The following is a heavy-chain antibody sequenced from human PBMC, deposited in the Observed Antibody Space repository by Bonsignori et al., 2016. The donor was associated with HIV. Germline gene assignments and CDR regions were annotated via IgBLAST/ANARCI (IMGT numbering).Heavy chain of an antibody. CDR1: GFTFSSYA. V-gene: IGHV3-23*01. Sequence: GESLKISCAASGFTFSSYAMSWVRQAPGKGLEWVSAIFGSGGTTYYADSVKGRFTISRDNSKNTLYLQMNSLRAEDTAVYYCARKEGRPWAVAGTAEYWGQGTLVHRLL. CDR2: IFGSGGTT. D-gene: IGHD6-19*01. J-gene: IGHJ4*02. CDR3: ARKEGRPWAVAGTAEY.